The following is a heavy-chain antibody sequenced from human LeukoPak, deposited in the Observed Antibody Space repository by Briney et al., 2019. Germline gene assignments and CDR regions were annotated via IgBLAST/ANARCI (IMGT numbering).Heavy chain of an antibody. CDR3: ARHSYYYDSGSYFDY. CDR2: IYVSGGT. CDR1: GDSISSYY. Sequence: SETLSLTCTVSGDSISSYYWSWIRQPAGKGLEWIGRIYVSGGTNYNPSLESRVTMSVDTSKNQFSLKLSSVTAADTAVYYCARHSYYYDSGSYFDYWGQGTLVTVSS. V-gene: IGHV4-4*07. J-gene: IGHJ4*02. D-gene: IGHD3-22*01.